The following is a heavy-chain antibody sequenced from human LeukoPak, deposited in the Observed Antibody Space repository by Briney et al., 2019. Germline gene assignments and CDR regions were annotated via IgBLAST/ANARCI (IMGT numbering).Heavy chain of an antibody. Sequence: PGGSLRLSCAASGFTFSSYARSWLRQAPGKGLQWVSAISGSGGSTYYADSVKGRFTISRDNSKNTLYLQMNSLRAEDTAVYYCAKAGYSSSWRSWFDPWGQGTLVTVSS. D-gene: IGHD6-13*01. CDR2: ISGSGGST. V-gene: IGHV3-23*01. CDR3: AKAGYSSSWRSWFDP. J-gene: IGHJ5*02. CDR1: GFTFSSYA.